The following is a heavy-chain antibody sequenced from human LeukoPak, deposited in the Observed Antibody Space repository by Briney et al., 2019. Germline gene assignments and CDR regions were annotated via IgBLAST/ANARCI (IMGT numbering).Heavy chain of an antibody. CDR2: MNPNSGNT. CDR3: ARGLKGVVVPAAILAYYYYMDV. Sequence: ASVKVSCKASGYTFTSYDINWVRQATGQGLEWMGWMNPNSGNTGYAQKFQGRVTITRNTSISTAYMELSSLRSEDTAVYYCARGLKGVVVPAAILAYYYYMDVWGKGTTVTVSS. V-gene: IGHV1-8*03. CDR1: GYTFTSYD. J-gene: IGHJ6*03. D-gene: IGHD2-2*01.